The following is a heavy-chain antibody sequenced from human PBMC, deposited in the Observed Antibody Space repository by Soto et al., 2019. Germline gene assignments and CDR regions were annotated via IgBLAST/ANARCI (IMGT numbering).Heavy chain of an antibody. V-gene: IGHV4-61*08. Sequence: PSETLSLTCTVSGGSISSGGYYWSWIRQHPGKGLEWIGYIYYSGSTNYNPSLKSRVTISVDASKNQVSLKLRSVTAADTAVYYCARHSPDFDWLSQFDYWGQGTLVTVSS. D-gene: IGHD3-9*01. CDR3: ARHSPDFDWLSQFDY. CDR2: IYYSGST. J-gene: IGHJ4*02. CDR1: GGSISSGGYY.